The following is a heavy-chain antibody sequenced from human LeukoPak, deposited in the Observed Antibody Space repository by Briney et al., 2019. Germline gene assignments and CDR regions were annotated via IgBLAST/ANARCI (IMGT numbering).Heavy chain of an antibody. V-gene: IGHV1-8*02. D-gene: IGHD6-6*01. J-gene: IGHJ4*02. CDR2: MNPNSGNT. CDR1: GYTFTGYY. CDR3: ARGRREQLVRDRSFENDY. Sequence: GASVKVSCKASGYTFTGYYMHWVRQAPGQGLEWMGWMNPNSGNTGYAQKFQGRVTMTRNTSISTAYMELSSLRSEDTAVYYCARGRREQLVRDRSFENDYWGQGTLVTVSS.